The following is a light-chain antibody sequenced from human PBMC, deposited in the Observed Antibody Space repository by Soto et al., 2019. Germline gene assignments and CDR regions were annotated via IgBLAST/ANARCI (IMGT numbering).Light chain of an antibody. CDR2: GAS. CDR3: QQYGSSQIT. V-gene: IGKV3-20*01. J-gene: IGKJ5*01. Sequence: EIVLTQSPGTLSLSPGERATLSCRASQSVSSSYLAWYQQKPGQAPRLLIYGASSRATGIPDRFSGSGSGTDFTLTISRLEPEDFAVYYCQQYGSSQITFGXGTRLEIK. CDR1: QSVSSSY.